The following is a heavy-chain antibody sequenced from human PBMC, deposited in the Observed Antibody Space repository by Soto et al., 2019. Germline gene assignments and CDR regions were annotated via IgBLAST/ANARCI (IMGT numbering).Heavy chain of an antibody. CDR2: INHSGST. CDR3: ARDGRFLELLSSDYYYYYYMDG. D-gene: IGHD3-3*01. J-gene: IGHJ6*03. Sequence: SETLSLTCAVYGGSFSGYYWSWIRQPPGKGLEWIGEINHSGSTNYNPSLKSRVTISVDTSKNQFSLKLSSVTAADTAVYYCARDGRFLELLSSDYYYYYYMDGWGKRTTVTGS. V-gene: IGHV4-34*01. CDR1: GGSFSGYY.